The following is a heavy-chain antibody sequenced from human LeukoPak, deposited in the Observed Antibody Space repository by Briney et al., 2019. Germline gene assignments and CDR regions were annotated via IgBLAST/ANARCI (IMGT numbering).Heavy chain of an antibody. CDR3: AKARVGATTRDAFDI. J-gene: IGHJ3*02. Sequence: GGSLRLSCAASGFTFSSYAMSWVRQAPGKGLEWVSAISGSGGSTYYADSVKGRFTISRDNSKNTLYLQINSLRAEDTAVYYCAKARVGATTRDAFDIWGQGTMVTVSS. D-gene: IGHD1-26*01. CDR1: GFTFSSYA. V-gene: IGHV3-23*01. CDR2: ISGSGGST.